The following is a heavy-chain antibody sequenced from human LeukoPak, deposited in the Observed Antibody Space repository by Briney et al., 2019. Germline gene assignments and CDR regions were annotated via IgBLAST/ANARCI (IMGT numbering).Heavy chain of an antibody. J-gene: IGHJ3*02. CDR1: GGSIGSYY. Sequence: SETLSLTCTVSGGSIGSYYWSWIRQPPGKGLEWIGYIYYSGSTNYNPSLKSRVTISVDTSKNQFSLKLSSVTAADTAVYYCAREVAGWELQEETAFDIWGQGTMVTVSS. D-gene: IGHD1-26*01. CDR3: AREVAGWELQEETAFDI. CDR2: IYYSGST. V-gene: IGHV4-59*01.